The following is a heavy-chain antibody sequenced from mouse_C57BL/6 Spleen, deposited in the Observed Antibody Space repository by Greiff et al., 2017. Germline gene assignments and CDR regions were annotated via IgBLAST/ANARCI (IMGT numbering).Heavy chain of an antibody. CDR2: FYPGSGSI. V-gene: IGHV1-62-2*01. J-gene: IGHJ1*03. Sequence: QVQLQQSGAELVKPGASVKLSCKASGYTFTEYTIHWVKQRSGQGLEWIGWFYPGSGSIKYNAKFKDKATLTADKSSSPVYMELSRLTSEDSAFYCCARHEDRITTVVCHWYFDGWGTGTTVTVSS. CDR1: GYTFTEYT. CDR3: ARHEDRITTVVCHWYFDG. D-gene: IGHD1-1*01.